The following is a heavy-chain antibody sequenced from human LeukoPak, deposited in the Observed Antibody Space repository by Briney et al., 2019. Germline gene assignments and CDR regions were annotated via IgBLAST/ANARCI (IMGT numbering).Heavy chain of an antibody. Sequence: PGGSLRLSCVASGFTFSRYWMHWVRPAPGTGLVWVSRINSDGSSITYADSVKGRFTISRDNAKNTLYLQMTSLRVEDTAVYYCGRGSGVADYWGQGALVTVSS. CDR3: GRGSGVADY. J-gene: IGHJ4*02. D-gene: IGHD7-27*01. CDR1: GFTFSRYW. CDR2: INSDGSSI. V-gene: IGHV3-74*03.